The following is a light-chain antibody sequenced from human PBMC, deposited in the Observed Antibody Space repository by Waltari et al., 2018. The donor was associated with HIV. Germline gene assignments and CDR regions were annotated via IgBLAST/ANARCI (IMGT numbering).Light chain of an antibody. CDR2: WAS. V-gene: IGKV4-1*01. CDR3: QQYYTTPNT. CDR1: QSVLYRPNNKNY. Sequence: DIVMTPSPDSLPVSLGARATITCKSRQSVLYRPNNKNYLAWYQQKPGQPPKLLIYWASTRESGVPDRFSGSGSGTDFTLTISSLQAEDVAVYYCQQYYTTPNTFGQGTKLEIK. J-gene: IGKJ2*01.